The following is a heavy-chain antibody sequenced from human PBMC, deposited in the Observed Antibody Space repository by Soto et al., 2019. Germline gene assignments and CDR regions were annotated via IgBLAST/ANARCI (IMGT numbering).Heavy chain of an antibody. V-gene: IGHV1-18*01. CDR2: ISAYNGNT. Sequence: ASVKVSCKASGYHFTSYGISWVRQAPGQGLEWMGWISAYNGNTNYAQKLQGRVTMTTDTSTSTAYMELRSLRSDDTAVYYCAREEHIVVVTAIWRGSYPYGMDVWGQGTTVTVSS. CDR3: AREEHIVVVTAIWRGSYPYGMDV. D-gene: IGHD2-21*02. J-gene: IGHJ6*02. CDR1: GYHFTSYG.